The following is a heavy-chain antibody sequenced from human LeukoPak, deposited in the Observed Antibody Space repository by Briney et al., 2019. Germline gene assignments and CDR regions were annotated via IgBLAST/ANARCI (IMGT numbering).Heavy chain of an antibody. J-gene: IGHJ5*02. Sequence: PSETLSLTCTVSGGSISLYYWSWIRQLPGKGLEWIGNIYYSGSTNYNPSLKSRVTISVDTSKNQLSLKLTSVTAADTAVYYCARHLPRLGWFDPWGQGTLATVFS. CDR1: GGSISLYY. D-gene: IGHD3-16*01. CDR2: IYYSGST. CDR3: ARHLPRLGWFDP. V-gene: IGHV4-59*08.